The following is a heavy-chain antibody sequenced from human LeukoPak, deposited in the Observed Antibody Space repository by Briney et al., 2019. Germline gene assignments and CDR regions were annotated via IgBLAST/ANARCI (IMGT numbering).Heavy chain of an antibody. V-gene: IGHV6-1*01. J-gene: IGHJ4*02. CDR2: TYYRSKWYN. Sequence: SQTLSLTCAISGDSVSSNSAAWNWIRQSPSRGLEWLGRTYYRSKWYNDYAVSVKSRITINPDTSKNQFSLQLNSVTPEDTAVYYCARDRTRIVGAAGNFDYWGQGTLVTVSS. CDR3: ARDRTRIVGAAGNFDY. D-gene: IGHD1-26*01. CDR1: GDSVSSNSAA.